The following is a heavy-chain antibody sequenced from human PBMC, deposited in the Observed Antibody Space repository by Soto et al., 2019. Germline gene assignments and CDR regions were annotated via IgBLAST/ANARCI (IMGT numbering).Heavy chain of an antibody. Sequence: GASVKVSCKASGYTFTSYYMHWVRQAPGQGLEWMGIINPSGGSTSYAQKFQGRVTMTRDTSTSTVYMELSSLRSEDTAVYYCARAETHYDILTGPFDYWGQGTLVTVSS. CDR2: INPSGGST. V-gene: IGHV1-46*01. CDR1: GYTFTSYY. CDR3: ARAETHYDILTGPFDY. D-gene: IGHD3-9*01. J-gene: IGHJ4*02.